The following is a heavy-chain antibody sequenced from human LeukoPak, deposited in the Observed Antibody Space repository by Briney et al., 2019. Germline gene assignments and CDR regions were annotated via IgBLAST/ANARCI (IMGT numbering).Heavy chain of an antibody. CDR1: GYSISSGYY. CDR2: IYHSGST. J-gene: IGHJ3*02. V-gene: IGHV4-38-2*02. Sequence: SETLPLTCAVSGYSISSGYYWGWIRQPPGKGLEWIGTIYHSGSTYYNPSLKSRVTISVDTSKNQFSLKLSSVTAADTAVYYCARDGELGPDAFDIWGQGTMVTVSS. D-gene: IGHD7-27*01. CDR3: ARDGELGPDAFDI.